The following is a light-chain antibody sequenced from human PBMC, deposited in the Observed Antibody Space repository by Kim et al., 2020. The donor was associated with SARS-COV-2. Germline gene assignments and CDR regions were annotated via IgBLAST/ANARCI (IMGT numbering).Light chain of an antibody. CDR3: QQYYSTPPR. V-gene: IGKV4-1*01. CDR1: QTVLYNSNNKNY. J-gene: IGKJ2*03. CDR2: WAS. Sequence: DIVMTQSPDSLAVSMGERATLNCKSSQTVLYNSNNKNYLAWYQQKPGQAPKLLIYWASIRESGVSDRFSGSGSETDFTLTISSLQAEDVAVYYCQQYYSTPPRFGQVTKLEI.